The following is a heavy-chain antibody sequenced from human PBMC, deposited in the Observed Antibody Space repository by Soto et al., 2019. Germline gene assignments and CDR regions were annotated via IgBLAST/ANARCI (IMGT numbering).Heavy chain of an antibody. J-gene: IGHJ4*02. CDR1: GGTFSSYA. CDR3: ARERRCTKGVCYPQVNYFDY. Sequence: QVQLVQSGAEVKKPGSSVKVSCKASGGTFSSYAISWVRQAPGQGLEWMGGIIPIFGTANYAQKFQGRVTITADESTSTAYMELSSLRSEDTAVYYCARERRCTKGVCYPQVNYFDYWGQGTLVTVSS. D-gene: IGHD2-8*01. CDR2: IIPIFGTA. V-gene: IGHV1-69*01.